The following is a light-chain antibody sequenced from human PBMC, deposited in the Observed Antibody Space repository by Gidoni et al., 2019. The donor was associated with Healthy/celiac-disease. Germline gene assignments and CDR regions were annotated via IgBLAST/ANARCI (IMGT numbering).Light chain of an antibody. J-gene: IGLJ1*01. CDR2: EVS. CDR1: SSDVGGYNY. CDR3: SSYAGSNNFEV. V-gene: IGLV2-8*01. Sequence: QSALTHPPSASGSPGQSVTIPCTGTSSDVGGYNYVSWYQQHPVKAPKLMIYEVSKRPSGVPDRFSGSKSGNTASLTVSGLQAEDEAEYYCSSYAGSNNFEVFGTGTKVTVL.